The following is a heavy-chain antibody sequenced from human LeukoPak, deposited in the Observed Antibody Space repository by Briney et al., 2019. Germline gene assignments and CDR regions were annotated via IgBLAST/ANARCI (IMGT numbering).Heavy chain of an antibody. J-gene: IGHJ4*02. V-gene: IGHV1-69*04. Sequence: SVKVSCKASGGTFSSYAISWVRQAPGQGLEWMGRIIPILGIANYAQKFQGRVTITADKSTSTAYMELSSLRSEDTAVYYCAREERITMIVVVTAPLDYWGQGTLVTVSS. D-gene: IGHD3-22*01. CDR1: GGTFSSYA. CDR3: AREERITMIVVVTAPLDY. CDR2: IIPILGIA.